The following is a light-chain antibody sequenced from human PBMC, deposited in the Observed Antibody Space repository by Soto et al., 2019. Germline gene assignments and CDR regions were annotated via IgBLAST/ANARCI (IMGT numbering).Light chain of an antibody. Sequence: EIVLTQSPGTLSLSPRERATLSCRASQTNSGNYLAWYQQKPGQAPRLLIFAASSRATGIPDRFSGSVSGTDFTLSISRLEPEDFAVYYCQQYGSSPYTFGQGTKLEIK. V-gene: IGKV3-20*01. J-gene: IGKJ2*01. CDR1: QTNSGNY. CDR3: QQYGSSPYT. CDR2: AAS.